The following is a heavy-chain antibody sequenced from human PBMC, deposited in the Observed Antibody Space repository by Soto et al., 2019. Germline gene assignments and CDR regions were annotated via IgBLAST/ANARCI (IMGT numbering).Heavy chain of an antibody. D-gene: IGHD1-26*01. V-gene: IGHV1-18*01. Sequence: QVQLVQSGAEVKKPGASVKVSCKASGYTFTSYGISWVRQAPGQGLEWMGWISAYNGNTNYAQKLQGRVTMTTDTSTSTAYMELRSLRSDDTAVYYCSRYRVGAHYYYYGMDVWGQGTTVTVSS. CDR3: SRYRVGAHYYYYGMDV. CDR2: ISAYNGNT. CDR1: GYTFTSYG. J-gene: IGHJ6*02.